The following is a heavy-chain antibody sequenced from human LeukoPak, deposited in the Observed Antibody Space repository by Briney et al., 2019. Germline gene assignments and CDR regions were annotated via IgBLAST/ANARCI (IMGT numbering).Heavy chain of an antibody. CDR1: GGSFSGYY. J-gene: IGHJ4*02. Sequence: SETLSLTCAVYGGSFSGYYWSWIRQPPGKGLEWIGAINHSGSTNYNPSLKSRVTISVDTSKNQFSLKLSSVTAADTAVYYCARFRSSLFDRLSNFDYWGQGTLVTVSS. CDR2: INHSGST. CDR3: ARFRSSLFDRLSNFDY. D-gene: IGHD3-9*01. V-gene: IGHV4-34*01.